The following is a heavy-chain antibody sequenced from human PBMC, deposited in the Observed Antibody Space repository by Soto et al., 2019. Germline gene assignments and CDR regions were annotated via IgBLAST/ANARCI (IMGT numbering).Heavy chain of an antibody. J-gene: IGHJ5*02. V-gene: IGHV4-34*01. CDR3: ARGSRVTTSSAWFDP. D-gene: IGHD4-4*01. CDR2: INHSGST. CDR1: GGSFSGYY. Sequence: SETLSLTCAVYGGSFSGYYWSWIRQPPGKGLEWIGEINHSGSTNYNPSLKSRVTISVDTSKNQFSLKLSSVTAADTAVYYCARGSRVTTSSAWFDPWGQGTLVTVSS.